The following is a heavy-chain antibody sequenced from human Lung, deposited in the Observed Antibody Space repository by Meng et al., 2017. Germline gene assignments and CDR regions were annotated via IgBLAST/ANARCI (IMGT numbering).Heavy chain of an antibody. CDR3: ARGPTTMAHDFDY. CDR2: INHSGST. Sequence: QVQLQQGGEGLLQASFILSLSCVASGGSFRDYYRSWIRQPSGKGLESIGEINHSGSTNHNPSPESRATISVDTSQNNLSLKLSSVTAADSAVYYCARGPTTMAHDFDYWGQGTLVTVSS. J-gene: IGHJ4*02. D-gene: IGHD4-11*01. CDR1: GGSFRDYY. V-gene: IGHV4-34*04.